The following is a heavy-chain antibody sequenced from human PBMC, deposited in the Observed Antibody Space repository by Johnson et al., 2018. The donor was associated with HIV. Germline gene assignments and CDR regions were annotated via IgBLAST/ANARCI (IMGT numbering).Heavy chain of an antibody. CDR2: ISSSGSTI. CDR1: GFTFSDYY. CDR3: ARDWAVVGATLSDAFDI. J-gene: IGHJ3*02. D-gene: IGHD2-15*01. Sequence: QEQLVESGGGLVQPGGSLRLSCAASGFTFSDYYMSWIRQAPGKGLEWVSYISSSGSTIYYADSVKGRFTISRDNANNSLYLQMNSLRAEDTAVYYCARDWAVVGATLSDAFDIWGQGTMVTVSS. V-gene: IGHV3-11*04.